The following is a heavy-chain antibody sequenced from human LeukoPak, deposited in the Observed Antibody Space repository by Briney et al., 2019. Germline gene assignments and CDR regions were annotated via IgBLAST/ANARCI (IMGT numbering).Heavy chain of an antibody. CDR3: AKDMGYGGEGYYFDY. CDR1: GFTFSSYA. Sequence: GGSLRLSCAASGFTFSSYAMSWVRQAPGKGLEWVSGISWNSGSIGYADSVKGRFTISRDNAKNSLYLQMNSLRAEDTALYYCAKDMGYGGEGYYFDYWGQGTLVTVSS. J-gene: IGHJ4*02. D-gene: IGHD4-23*01. CDR2: ISWNSGSI. V-gene: IGHV3-9*01.